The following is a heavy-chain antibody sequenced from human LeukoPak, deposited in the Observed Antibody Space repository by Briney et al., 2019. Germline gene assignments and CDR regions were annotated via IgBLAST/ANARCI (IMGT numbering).Heavy chain of an antibody. CDR2: IYYSGST. CDR1: GGSISSYY. CDR3: ARTSSGWFSWFDP. Sequence: SETLSLTCTVSGGSISSYYWSWIRQPPGKGLEWIGSIYYSGSTYYNPSLKSRVTISVDTSKNQFSLKLSSVTAADTAVYYCARTSSGWFSWFDPWGQGTLVTVSS. D-gene: IGHD6-19*01. V-gene: IGHV4-39*01. J-gene: IGHJ5*02.